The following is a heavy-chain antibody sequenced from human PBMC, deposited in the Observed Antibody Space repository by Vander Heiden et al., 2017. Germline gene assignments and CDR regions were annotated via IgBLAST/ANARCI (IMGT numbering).Heavy chain of an antibody. CDR1: GGTFSSYA. CDR3: ASPTGATTRYYYYGMDV. V-gene: IGHV1-69*01. J-gene: IGHJ6*02. CDR2: IIPSFGTA. Sequence: QVQLVQSGAEVTTPGSSVTVSCKASGGTFSSYAISWVRQAPGQGLEWRGGIIPSFGTANYAQKVQGRVTITADESTSTAYMELSSLRSEDTAVYYCASPTGATTRYYYYGMDVWGQGTTVTVSS. D-gene: IGHD1-26*01.